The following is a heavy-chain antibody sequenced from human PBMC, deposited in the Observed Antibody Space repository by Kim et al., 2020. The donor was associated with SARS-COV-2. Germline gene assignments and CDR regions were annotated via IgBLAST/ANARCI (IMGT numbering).Heavy chain of an antibody. Sequence: SVKVSCKASGGTFSSYAISWVRQAPGQGLEWMGGIIPIFGTANYAQKFQGRVTITADESTSTAYMELSSLRSEDTAVYYCAVGGSYFPGRPPTFNFDYWGQGTLVTVSS. D-gene: IGHD3-10*01. J-gene: IGHJ4*02. V-gene: IGHV1-69*13. CDR3: AVGGSYFPGRPPTFNFDY. CDR1: GGTFSSYA. CDR2: IIPIFGTA.